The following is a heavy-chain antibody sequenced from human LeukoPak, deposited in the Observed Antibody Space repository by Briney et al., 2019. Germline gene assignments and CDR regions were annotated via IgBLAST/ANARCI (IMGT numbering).Heavy chain of an antibody. Sequence: SETLSLTCTVSGGSISSSSYYWGWIRQPPGKGLEWIGSIYYGGSTYYNPSLKSRVTISVDTSKNQFSLKLSSVTAADTAVYYCASIPRGSGWYRYFDYWGQGTLVTVSS. J-gene: IGHJ4*02. CDR3: ASIPRGSGWYRYFDY. CDR2: IYYGGST. CDR1: GGSISSSSYY. D-gene: IGHD6-19*01. V-gene: IGHV4-39*07.